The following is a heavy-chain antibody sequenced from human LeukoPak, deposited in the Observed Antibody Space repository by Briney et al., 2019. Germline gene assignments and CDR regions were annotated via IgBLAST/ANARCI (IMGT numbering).Heavy chain of an antibody. J-gene: IGHJ4*02. CDR1: GLTFSNYA. D-gene: IGHD1-26*01. CDR3: AKDYSGSYYYFDY. Sequence: GGSLRLSCAASGLTFSNYAMSWVRQAPGKGLEWVSTISGSGDSTYYADSVKGRFTISRDNSKNTLYLQMNSPRAEDTAVYYCAKDYSGSYYYFDYWGQGTLVTVSS. V-gene: IGHV3-23*01. CDR2: ISGSGDST.